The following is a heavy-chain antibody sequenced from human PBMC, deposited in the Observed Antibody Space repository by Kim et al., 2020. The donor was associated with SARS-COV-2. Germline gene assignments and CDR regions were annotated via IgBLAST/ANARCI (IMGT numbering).Heavy chain of an antibody. Sequence: SETLSLTCTVSGGSVSSGSYYWSWIRQPPGKGLEWIGYIYYSGSTNYNPSLKSRVTISVDMSKNQFSLKLSSVTAADTAVYYCARDPRGGSVITSDYWGQGTLVTVSS. CDR1: GGSVSSGSYY. CDR2: IYYSGST. J-gene: IGHJ4*02. V-gene: IGHV4-61*01. D-gene: IGHD3-22*01. CDR3: ARDPRGGSVITSDY.